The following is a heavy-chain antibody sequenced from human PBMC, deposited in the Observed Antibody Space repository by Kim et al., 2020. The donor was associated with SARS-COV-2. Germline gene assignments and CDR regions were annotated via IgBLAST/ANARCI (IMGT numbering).Heavy chain of an antibody. CDR1: GFTFSNAW. Sequence: GGSLRLSCAASGFTFSNAWMSWVRQAPGKGLEWVGRIKSKTDGGTTDYAAPVKGRFTISREDSKHTQYLQMNSLKTEDTAVYYCTTWLGLLRFGELDYYYYYVMDVWGQGTTVTVSS. J-gene: IGHJ6*02. V-gene: IGHV3-15*01. CDR2: IKSKTDGGTT. D-gene: IGHD3-10*01. CDR3: TTWLGLLRFGELDYYYYYVMDV.